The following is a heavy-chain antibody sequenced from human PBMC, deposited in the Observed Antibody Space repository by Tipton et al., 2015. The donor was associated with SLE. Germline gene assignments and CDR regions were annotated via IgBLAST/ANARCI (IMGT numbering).Heavy chain of an antibody. CDR1: GGSFSGYA. CDR3: ARGVAGYFMYCYMDV. CDR2: ISHSGGA. Sequence: TLSLTCAISGGSFSGYAWSWIRQSPGKRLEWIGEISHSGGANYNPSLKSRATVSLDRSNNEFPLRLNSVTAADTAVYYCARGVAGYFMYCYMDVWGKGTTVTISS. V-gene: IGHV4-34*01. J-gene: IGHJ6*03. D-gene: IGHD5-18*01.